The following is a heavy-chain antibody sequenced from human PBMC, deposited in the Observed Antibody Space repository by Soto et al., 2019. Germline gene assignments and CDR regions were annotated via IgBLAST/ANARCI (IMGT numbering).Heavy chain of an antibody. D-gene: IGHD5-18*01. J-gene: IGHJ6*02. CDR2: IYPGDSDT. CDR3: ARQRYGGKYYYGMDV. V-gene: IGHV5-51*01. Sequence: GESLKISCKGSGYSFTSYWIGWVRQMPGKSLEWMGIIYPGDSDTRYSPSFQGQVTISADKSISTAYVQWSSLKASDTAMYYCARQRYGGKYYYGMDVWGQGTTVTVSS. CDR1: GYSFTSYW.